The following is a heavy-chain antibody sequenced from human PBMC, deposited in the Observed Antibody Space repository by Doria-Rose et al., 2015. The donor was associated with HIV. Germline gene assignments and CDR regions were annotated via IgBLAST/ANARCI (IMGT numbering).Heavy chain of an antibody. CDR1: GGSISSYY. V-gene: IGHV4-4*09. CDR3: ARFRPSRGIYYSLDV. D-gene: IGHD3-10*01. Sequence: PGGSISSYYWNWIRQPPGKGLEWIGYIYSSGSTHYNSSLKSRVTISIDTSKNQFSLKLSSVTAADTAVYYCARFRPSRGIYYSLDVWGKGTTVTVSS. J-gene: IGHJ6*03. CDR2: IYSSGST.